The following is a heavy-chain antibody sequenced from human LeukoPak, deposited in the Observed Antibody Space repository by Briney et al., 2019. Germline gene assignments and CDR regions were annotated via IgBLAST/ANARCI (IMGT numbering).Heavy chain of an antibody. J-gene: IGHJ5*02. CDR3: ARGSGGSGRRLDP. D-gene: IGHD3-10*01. Sequence: SETLSLTCTVSGGSISSYYWSWIRQPPGKGLEWIGYIYYSGSTNYNPSLKSRVTISVDTSKNQFSLKLSSVTAADMAVYYCARGSGGSGRRLDPWGQGTLVTVSS. V-gene: IGHV4-59*01. CDR1: GGSISSYY. CDR2: IYYSGST.